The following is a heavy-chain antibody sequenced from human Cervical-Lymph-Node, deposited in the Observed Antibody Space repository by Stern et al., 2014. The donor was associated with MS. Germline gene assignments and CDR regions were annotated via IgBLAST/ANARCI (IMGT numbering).Heavy chain of an antibody. V-gene: IGHV3-9*01. J-gene: IGHJ4*02. D-gene: IGHD3-16*02. CDR2: ISWNSNNI. CDR3: AKDISERHYYFDS. Sequence: EVQLVESGGGSVQPGGSLRLSCAASGFTFDDCAMHWVRQAPGKGLEWVSGISWNSNNIGYADSVRGRFTISRDNAKNSLYLQMNGLRPEDTALYYCAKDISERHYYFDSWGEGTLVTVSS. CDR1: GFTFDDCA.